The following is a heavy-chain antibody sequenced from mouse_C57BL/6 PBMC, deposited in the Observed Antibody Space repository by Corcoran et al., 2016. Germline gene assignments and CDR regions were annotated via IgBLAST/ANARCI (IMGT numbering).Heavy chain of an antibody. D-gene: IGHD1-3*01. CDR2: INPNNGGT. J-gene: IGHJ3*01. V-gene: IGHV1-26*01. Sequence: EVQLQQSGPELVKPGASVKISCKASGYTFTDYYMNWVKQSHGKSLEWIGDINPNNGGTSYNQKFKGKATLTVDKSSSTAYMELRSLTSEDSAVYYCARSGEQVGFAYWGQGTLVTVSA. CDR1: GYTFTDYY. CDR3: ARSGEQVGFAY.